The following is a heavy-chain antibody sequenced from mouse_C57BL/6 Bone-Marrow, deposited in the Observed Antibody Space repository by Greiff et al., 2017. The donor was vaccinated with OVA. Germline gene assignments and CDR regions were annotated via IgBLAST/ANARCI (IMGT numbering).Heavy chain of an antibody. V-gene: IGHV5-6*01. Sequence: EVKLVESGGDLVKPGGSLKLSCAASGFTFSSYGMSWVRQTPDKRLEWVATISSGGSYTYYPDSVKGRFTISSDTAKNTLYLQMSSLKSEDTAMYYCERQYYGSSYYWGKGTTLTVSS. CDR1: GFTFSSYG. J-gene: IGHJ2*01. CDR2: ISSGGSYT. CDR3: ERQYYGSSYY. D-gene: IGHD1-1*01.